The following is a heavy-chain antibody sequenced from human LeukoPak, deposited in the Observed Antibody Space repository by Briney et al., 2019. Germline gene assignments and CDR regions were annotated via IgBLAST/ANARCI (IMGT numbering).Heavy chain of an antibody. CDR3: ARFTDYSAIH. CDR2: IYPGDSDT. V-gene: IGHV5-51*01. Sequence: GESLKISCRASGYSFAYYWIAWVRQMPGKGLEWMGIIYPGDSDTSSSPSFRGQVTISADKSLSTAYLQWSSLKASDTAMYYCARFTDYSAIHWGQGTLVTVSS. CDR1: GYSFAYYW. J-gene: IGHJ4*02. D-gene: IGHD5-12*01.